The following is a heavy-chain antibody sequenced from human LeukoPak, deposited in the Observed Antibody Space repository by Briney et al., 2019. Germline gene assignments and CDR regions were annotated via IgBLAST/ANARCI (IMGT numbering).Heavy chain of an antibody. CDR2: IYHSGTT. V-gene: IGHV4-38-2*02. CDR1: GDSLTSGYY. J-gene: IGHJ6*03. Sequence: PSETLSLTCTVSGDSLTSGYYWGWIRHPPGKGREGIGSIYHSGTTYYNPSLKSRVTISVDTSKNQFSLKLSSVTAADTAVYYCARDTQTLGVRGMDVWGKGTTVTVSS. CDR3: ARDTQTLGVRGMDV. D-gene: IGHD3-16*01.